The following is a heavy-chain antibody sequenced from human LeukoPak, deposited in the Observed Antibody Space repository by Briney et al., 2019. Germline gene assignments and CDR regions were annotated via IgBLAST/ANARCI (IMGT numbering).Heavy chain of an antibody. Sequence: PSGTLSLTCTVSGGSISSSSYYWGWIRQPPGKGLEWIGSIYYSGSTYYNPSLKSRVTISVDTSKNQFSLKLSSVTAADTAVYYCASLSSSPSNYWGQGTLVTVSS. CDR2: IYYSGST. CDR3: ASLSSSPSNY. CDR1: GGSISSSSYY. D-gene: IGHD6-6*01. V-gene: IGHV4-39*07. J-gene: IGHJ4*02.